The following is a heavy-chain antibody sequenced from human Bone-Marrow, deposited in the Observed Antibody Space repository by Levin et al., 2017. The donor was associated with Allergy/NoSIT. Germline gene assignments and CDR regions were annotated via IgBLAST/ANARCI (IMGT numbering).Heavy chain of an antibody. D-gene: IGHD2-2*01. CDR2: ISGSAGSS. J-gene: IGHJ4*02. Sequence: PGGSLRLSCGASGFLFSTYAMGWVRQAPGKGLEWVSAISGSAGSSYYGDSVKGRFTVSRDNSNNTLYLQMSSLRPEDTAVYYCVKSSSWFPVIAFEYWGPGTLVTVSS. CDR3: VKSSSWFPVIAFEY. V-gene: IGHV3-23*01. CDR1: GFLFSTYA.